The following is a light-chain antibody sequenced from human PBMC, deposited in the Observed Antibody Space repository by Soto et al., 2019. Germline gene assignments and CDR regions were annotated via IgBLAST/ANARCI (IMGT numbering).Light chain of an antibody. CDR1: RSSIGSNT. CDR2: SNN. Sequence: QSVLTQPPSVPGTPGQRVTISCSGSRSSIGSNTVNWYQHLPGSAPKLLIYSNNHRPSGVPDRFSASKAGASASLAISGLQSEDEGDYYCAAWDASLGGFYVSGSGTKVTVL. V-gene: IGLV1-44*01. CDR3: AAWDASLGGFYV. J-gene: IGLJ1*01.